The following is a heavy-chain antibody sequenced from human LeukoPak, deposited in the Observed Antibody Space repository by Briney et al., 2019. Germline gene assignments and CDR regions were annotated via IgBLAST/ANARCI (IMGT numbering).Heavy chain of an antibody. CDR1: GFTFSSYA. CDR3: AREDYYGSGSYYNEGY. D-gene: IGHD3-10*01. CDR2: ISGSGGST. Sequence: PGGSLRLSRAASGFTFSSYAMSWVRQAPGKGLEWVSAISGSGGSTYYADSVKGRFTISRDNAKNSLYLQMNSLRAEDTAVYYCAREDYYGSGSYYNEGYWGQGTLVTVSS. V-gene: IGHV3-23*01. J-gene: IGHJ4*02.